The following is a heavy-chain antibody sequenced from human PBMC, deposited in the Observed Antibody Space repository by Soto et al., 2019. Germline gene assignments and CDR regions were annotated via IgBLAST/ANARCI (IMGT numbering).Heavy chain of an antibody. Sequence: QVHLVQSGAEVKKPGASVKVSCKGSGYAFTTYGITWVRQAPGTGLEWMGWISAHNGNTNYAQKLQGRVTVTRDTSTSPAYMELRSLRSDDTAVYYCARGRDGDYWGQGALVTVSS. J-gene: IGHJ4*02. V-gene: IGHV1-18*01. CDR1: GYAFTTYG. CDR3: ARGRDGDY. D-gene: IGHD6-6*01. CDR2: ISAHNGNT.